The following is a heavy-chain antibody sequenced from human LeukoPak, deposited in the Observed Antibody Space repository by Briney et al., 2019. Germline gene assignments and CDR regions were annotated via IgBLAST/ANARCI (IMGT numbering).Heavy chain of an antibody. CDR1: GGSISSYY. Sequence: SETLSLTCTVSGGSISSYYWSWIRQPPGKGLEWIGYIYYSGSTNYNPSLKSRVTISVDTSKNQFSLKLSSVTAADTAVYYCARTPYSSGWYGRMSWFDPWGQGTLVTVSS. CDR2: IYYSGST. CDR3: ARTPYSSGWYGRMSWFDP. J-gene: IGHJ5*02. D-gene: IGHD6-19*01. V-gene: IGHV4-59*01.